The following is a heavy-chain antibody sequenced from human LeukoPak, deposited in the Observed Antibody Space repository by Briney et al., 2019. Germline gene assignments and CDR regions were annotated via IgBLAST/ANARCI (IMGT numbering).Heavy chain of an antibody. CDR3: ARDLYGDQSDYYYYMDV. CDR2: IYHSGST. Sequence: SETLSLTCTVSGYSISSGYYWGWIRQPPGKGLEWIGSIYHSGSTYYNPSLKSRVTISVDTSKNQFSLKLSSVTAADTAVYYCARDLYGDQSDYYYYMDVWGKGTTVTVSS. V-gene: IGHV4-38-2*02. J-gene: IGHJ6*03. D-gene: IGHD4-17*01. CDR1: GYSISSGYY.